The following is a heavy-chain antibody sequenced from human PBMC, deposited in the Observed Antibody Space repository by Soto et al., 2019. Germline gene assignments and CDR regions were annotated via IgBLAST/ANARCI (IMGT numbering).Heavy chain of an antibody. CDR1: GDSINNRSYY. CDR3: ARQRTSVVTQAYFDS. J-gene: IGHJ4*02. Sequence: VTGDSINNRSYYWGWIRQPPGKGLEWIGSIYYSGSTYNNPSLKSRVSMSVDTSKNQFSLKLRSVTAADTALYYCARQRTSVVTQAYFDSWGQASLVTVSS. V-gene: IGHV4-39*01. CDR2: IYYSGST. D-gene: IGHD2-21*02.